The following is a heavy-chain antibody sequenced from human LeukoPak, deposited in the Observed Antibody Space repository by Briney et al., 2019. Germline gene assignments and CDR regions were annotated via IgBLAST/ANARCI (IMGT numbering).Heavy chain of an antibody. D-gene: IGHD3-22*01. CDR2: INPNSGGT. Sequence: ASAKVSCKASVYTFTGYYMHWVRQAPGQGLEWMGWINPNSGGTNYAQKFQGRVTMTRDTSISTAYMELSRLRSDDTAVYYCASTYSSGHYSFDYWGQGTLVTVSS. V-gene: IGHV1-2*02. CDR1: VYTFTGYY. J-gene: IGHJ4*02. CDR3: ASTYSSGHYSFDY.